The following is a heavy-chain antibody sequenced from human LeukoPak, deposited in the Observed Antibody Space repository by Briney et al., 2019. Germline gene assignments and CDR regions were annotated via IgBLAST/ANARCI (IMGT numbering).Heavy chain of an antibody. CDR3: ARGGLLAGTELYDY. V-gene: IGHV3-53*01. D-gene: IGHD1-26*01. CDR2: IYSGGST. Sequence: SGGSLRLSCAASGFTVSSSYMSWVRQAPGKGLEWVSVIYSGGSTYYADSVKGRFTISRDNSKNTLYLQMNSLRAEDTAVYYCARGGLLAGTELYDYWGQGTLVTVSS. CDR1: GFTVSSSY. J-gene: IGHJ4*02.